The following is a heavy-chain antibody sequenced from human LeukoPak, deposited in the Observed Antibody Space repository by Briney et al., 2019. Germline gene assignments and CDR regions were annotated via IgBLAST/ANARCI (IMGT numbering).Heavy chain of an antibody. J-gene: IGHJ5*02. D-gene: IGHD4-17*01. CDR3: AKNYGDSNWFDP. CDR1: GDSVSNNSAA. V-gene: IGHV6-1*01. CDR2: TYYRSKWFN. Sequence: SQTLSLTCAISGDSVSNNSAAWNWIRQSPSRGLEWLGRTYYRSKWFNDFALPVKSRITINPDTSKNQFSLQLNSVTPEDTAVYYCAKNYGDSNWFDPWGQGTLVTVSS.